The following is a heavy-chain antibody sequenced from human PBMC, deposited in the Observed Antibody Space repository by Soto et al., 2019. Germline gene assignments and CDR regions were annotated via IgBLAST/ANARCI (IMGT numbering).Heavy chain of an antibody. D-gene: IGHD3-22*01. V-gene: IGHV3-20*04. Sequence: EVQLVESGGGVVRPGGSLRLSCAASGFTFDDYGMSWVRQAPGKGLEWVSGINWNGGRTGYADSVKGRFTISRDNAKNSLYLQMNSLRAEDTDLYYCAREPGHFYDSSALGGYWGQGTLVTVSS. CDR3: AREPGHFYDSSALGGY. CDR2: INWNGGRT. CDR1: GFTFDDYG. J-gene: IGHJ4*02.